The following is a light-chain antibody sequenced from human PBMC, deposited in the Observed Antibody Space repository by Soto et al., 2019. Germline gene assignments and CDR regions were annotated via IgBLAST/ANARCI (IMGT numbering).Light chain of an antibody. CDR3: QVWDNDSDHHV. CDR2: DDG. Sequence: SYELAQPPSVSVAPGQTARITCGGDNLGSKGVHWYQQKPGQAPVLVVYDDGDRPSGIPERFSGSNSGNTATLTISRVAAGDEADYYCQVWDNDSDHHVFGTGTKVTVL. J-gene: IGLJ1*01. CDR1: NLGSKG. V-gene: IGLV3-21*02.